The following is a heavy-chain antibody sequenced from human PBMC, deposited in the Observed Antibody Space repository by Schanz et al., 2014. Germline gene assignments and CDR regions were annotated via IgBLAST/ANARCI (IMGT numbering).Heavy chain of an antibody. D-gene: IGHD5-12*01. J-gene: IGHJ4*02. Sequence: QVHLVQSGAEVHKPGASVKVSCKASGYTFTGYYMHWVRQAPGQGLEWMGWINPNSGTTNYAQKFQGWVTMTRDTSISTAYMELSRLKSDDTAVYYCARAFGGYDPAGALDYWGQGTLVTVSS. CDR2: INPNSGTT. CDR3: ARAFGGYDPAGALDY. V-gene: IGHV1-2*04. CDR1: GYTFTGYY.